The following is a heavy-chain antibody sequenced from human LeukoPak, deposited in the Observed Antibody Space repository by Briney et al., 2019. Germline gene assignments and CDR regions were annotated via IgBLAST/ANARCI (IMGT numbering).Heavy chain of an antibody. CDR3: ARLGSVGYYNYQYMDI. Sequence: PSETLSLTCAVYGGSFSGYYWSWIRQPPGKGLEWIGEINDIGSTNYDPSLRSRVTISVDTSKNQFSLSLTSATAADTAVYFCARLGSVGYYNYQYMDIWGNGTTVTVS. CDR1: GGSFSGYY. V-gene: IGHV4-34*01. J-gene: IGHJ6*03. CDR2: INDIGST. D-gene: IGHD3-10*01.